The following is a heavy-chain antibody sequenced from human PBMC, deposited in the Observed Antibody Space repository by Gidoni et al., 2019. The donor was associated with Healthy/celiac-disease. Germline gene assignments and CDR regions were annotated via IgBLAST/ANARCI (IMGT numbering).Heavy chain of an antibody. V-gene: IGHV1-46*01. CDR1: GYTFPRYY. J-gene: IGHJ6*02. CDR3: ARDLSCSSTSCYGLPGYYYYGMDV. D-gene: IGHD2-2*01. Sequence: QVQLVQSGAEVKKPGASVKVSGKASGYTFPRYYMHWVRQAPGQGLEWMGIINPSGGSTSYAQKFQGRVTMTRDTSTSTVYMELSSLRSEDTAVYYCARDLSCSSTSCYGLPGYYYYGMDVWGQGTTVTVSS. CDR2: INPSGGST.